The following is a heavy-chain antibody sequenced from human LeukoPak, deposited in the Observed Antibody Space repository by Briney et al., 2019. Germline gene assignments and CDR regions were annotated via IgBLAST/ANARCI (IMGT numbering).Heavy chain of an antibody. D-gene: IGHD3-22*01. CDR2: ISSSSYI. J-gene: IGHJ4*02. CDR3: ARGYDSSGYYDY. CDR1: GFTFSSYS. Sequence: GGSLRLSCAASGFTFSSYSMNWVRQAPGKGLEWVSSISSSSYIYYADSVKGRFTISRDNAKNSLYLQMNSLRAEDTAVYYCARGYDSSGYYDYWGQGTLVTVSS. V-gene: IGHV3-21*01.